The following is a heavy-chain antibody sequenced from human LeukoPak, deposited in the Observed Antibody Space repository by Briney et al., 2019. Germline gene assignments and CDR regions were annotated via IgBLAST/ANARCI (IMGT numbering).Heavy chain of an antibody. CDR1: GFTFSSYG. CDR2: ISGSGGST. Sequence: PGGSLRLSCAASGFTFSSYGMSWVRQAPGKGLEWVSAISGSGGSTYYADSVKGRFTISRDNSKNTLYLQMNSLRAEDTAVYYCAKLRLYGSGWYYFDYWGQGTLVTVSS. J-gene: IGHJ4*02. CDR3: AKLRLYGSGWYYFDY. D-gene: IGHD6-19*01. V-gene: IGHV3-23*01.